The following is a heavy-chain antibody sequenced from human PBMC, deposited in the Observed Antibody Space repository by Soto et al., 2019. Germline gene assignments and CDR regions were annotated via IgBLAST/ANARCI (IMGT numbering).Heavy chain of an antibody. D-gene: IGHD3-9*01. CDR2: IYWDDDK. CDR3: ALSRPYDILTGYPYPFDY. J-gene: IGHJ4*02. V-gene: IGHV2-5*02. Sequence: SRRTLVNPTQTLTRTCTFSGFSLTTSGVGVGWIRQPPGKALEWLALIYWDDDKRYSPSLKSRLTLTKDTSKHQVVLTMTNTDPVDTATYYCALSRPYDILTGYPYPFDYWGQGTLVTVSS. CDR1: GFSLTTSGVG.